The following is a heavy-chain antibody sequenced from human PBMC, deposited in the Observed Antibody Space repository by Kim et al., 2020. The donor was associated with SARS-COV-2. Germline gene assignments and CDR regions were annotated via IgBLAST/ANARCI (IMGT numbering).Heavy chain of an antibody. V-gene: IGHV3-30*04. Sequence: GGSLRLFCAASGFTFSSYAMHWVRQAPGKGLEWVAVISYDGSNKYYADSVKGRFTISRDNSKNTLYLQMNSLRAEDTAVYYCARDRAFDIWGQGTMVTVSS. CDR2: ISYDGSNK. CDR1: GFTFSSYA. J-gene: IGHJ3*02. CDR3: ARDRAFDI.